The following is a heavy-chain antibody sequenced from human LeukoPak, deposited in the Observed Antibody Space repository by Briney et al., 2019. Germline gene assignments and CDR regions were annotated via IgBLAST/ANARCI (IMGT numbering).Heavy chain of an antibody. J-gene: IGHJ4*02. CDR3: TRQGNWGLV. CDR2: IRSKANSYAT. Sequence: GGSLRLSCAASGFTFSGSAMHWVRQASGKGLEWVGRIRSKANSYATAYAASVKGRFTISRDDSENTAYLQMNSLKTEDTAVYYCTRQGNWGLVWGQGTLVTVSS. V-gene: IGHV3-73*01. CDR1: GFTFSGSA. D-gene: IGHD7-27*01.